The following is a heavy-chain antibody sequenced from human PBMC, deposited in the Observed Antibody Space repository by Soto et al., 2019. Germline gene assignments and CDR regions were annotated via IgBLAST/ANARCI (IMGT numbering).Heavy chain of an antibody. J-gene: IGHJ6*02. CDR3: ARNMDYYYGPGSGNGHGF. D-gene: IGHD3-10*01. CDR1: GYTFTSYY. CDR2: INPKIGDT. V-gene: IGHV1-2*02. Sequence: QVQLVQSGAEMKEPGDSVRVSCEASGYTFTSYYIHWVRQAPGQGLEWMGWINPKIGDTTYAQDLQGRVSMTRDMSIRTVYMELSRLTSDDTAIYYCARNMDYYYGPGSGNGHGFWGQGTTVTVFS.